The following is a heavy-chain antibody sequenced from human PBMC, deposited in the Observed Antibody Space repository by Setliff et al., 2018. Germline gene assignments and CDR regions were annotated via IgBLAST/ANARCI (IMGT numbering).Heavy chain of an antibody. CDR2: IYHGGDT. CDR3: TRGGERYHTAN. V-gene: IGHV4-39*01. CDR1: GGSINSGVYY. D-gene: IGHD2-2*01. Sequence: SETLSLTCTVSGGSINSGVYYWGWIRQPPGKGLEWIGRIYHGGDTYYNASLKSRLTISVDTSKNQFSLKLRSVTAADTAVYYCTRGGERYHTANWGQGTLVTVSS. J-gene: IGHJ4*02.